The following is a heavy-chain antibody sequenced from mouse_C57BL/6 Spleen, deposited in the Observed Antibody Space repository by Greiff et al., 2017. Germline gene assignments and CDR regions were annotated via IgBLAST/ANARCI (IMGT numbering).Heavy chain of an antibody. Sequence: QVQLKEPGAELVRPGSSVKLSCKASGYTFTSYWMDWVKQRPGQGLEWIGNIYPSDSETHYNQKFKDKATLTVDKSSSTAYMQLSSLTSEDSAVYYGARWGLTGDYFDDWGQGTTLTVSS. D-gene: IGHD4-1*01. V-gene: IGHV1-61*01. CDR1: GYTFTSYW. J-gene: IGHJ2*01. CDR3: ARWGLTGDYFDD. CDR2: IYPSDSET.